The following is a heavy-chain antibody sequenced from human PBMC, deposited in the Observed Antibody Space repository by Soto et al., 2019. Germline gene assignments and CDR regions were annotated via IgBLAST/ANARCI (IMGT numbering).Heavy chain of an antibody. Sequence: SETLSLTCTVSGGSISSYYWSWIRQPPGKGLEWIGYIYYSGSTNYNPSLKSRVTISVDTSKNQFSLRLSSVTAADTAVYYCASFRYYYDSSGSEEYFQHWGQGTLVTVSS. CDR3: ASFRYYYDSSGSEEYFQH. CDR2: IYYSGST. D-gene: IGHD3-22*01. J-gene: IGHJ1*01. V-gene: IGHV4-59*08. CDR1: GGSISSYY.